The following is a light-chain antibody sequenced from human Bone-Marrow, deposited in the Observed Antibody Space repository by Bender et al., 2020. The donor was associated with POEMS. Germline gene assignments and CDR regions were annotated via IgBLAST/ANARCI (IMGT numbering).Light chain of an antibody. Sequence: QSALTQPASVSGSPGQSITISCTGTSSDVGGYNFVSWYQQHPGKAPKLMIYEDSKRPSGFSKRFSGSKSGNAASLTISGLQAEDEADYYCCSYAGRGTYVFGTGTTVTVL. CDR3: CSYAGRGTYV. J-gene: IGLJ1*01. CDR2: EDS. CDR1: SSDVGGYNF. V-gene: IGLV2-23*01.